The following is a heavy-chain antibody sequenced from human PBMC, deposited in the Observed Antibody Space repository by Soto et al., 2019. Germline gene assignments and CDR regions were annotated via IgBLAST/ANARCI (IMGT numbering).Heavy chain of an antibody. Sequence: EVQLLESGGGLVQPGGSLRLSCAASGFTFSSYAMTWVRQAPGKGLEWVSGISGSGATTSYADSVKGRFTVSRDNSKNXLYLQMHSLRVEDTAVYYCAKLRYFDWSSYNWFEYWGQGTPVTVSS. CDR1: GFTFSSYA. CDR3: AKLRYFDWSSYNWFEY. CDR2: ISGSGATT. J-gene: IGHJ5*01. D-gene: IGHD3-9*01. V-gene: IGHV3-23*01.